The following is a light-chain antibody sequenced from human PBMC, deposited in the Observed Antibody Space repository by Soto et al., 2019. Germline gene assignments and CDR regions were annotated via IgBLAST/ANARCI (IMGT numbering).Light chain of an antibody. CDR3: QKHNSAPWT. Sequence: DIQMTQSPSSLSASEGDRVSITCRASQGISNFLAWYQQKPGKVPKLLIYDASTLQSGVPSRFSGSGSGTDFTLTISSLQPEDVATYYCQKHNSAPWTFGPGTKVEIK. J-gene: IGKJ1*01. CDR1: QGISNF. CDR2: DAS. V-gene: IGKV1-27*01.